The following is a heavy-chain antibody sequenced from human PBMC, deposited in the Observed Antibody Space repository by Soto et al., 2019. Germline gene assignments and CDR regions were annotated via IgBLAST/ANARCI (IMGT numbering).Heavy chain of an antibody. CDR1: GFTFSGYD. V-gene: IGHV3-64*02. CDR3: ARVFYYSGGNYYDY. Sequence: GGSLRLSCVASGFTFSGYDMHWVRQAPGKGLEYVSAITSNGGGTYYVDSVKGRFTISRDNSKNTMYLQMGSVRAEDMAVYYCARVFYYSGGNYYDYWGQGALVTVSS. J-gene: IGHJ4*02. D-gene: IGHD2-15*01. CDR2: ITSNGGGT.